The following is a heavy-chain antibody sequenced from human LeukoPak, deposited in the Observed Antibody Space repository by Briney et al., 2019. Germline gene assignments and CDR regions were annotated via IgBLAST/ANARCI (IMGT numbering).Heavy chain of an antibody. D-gene: IGHD3-10*01. CDR3: ARAGITNWFDP. CDR1: GGSISSSSYY. V-gene: IGHV4-39*01. CDR2: MYYSGTT. Sequence: SETLSLTCTVSGGSISSSSYYWGWIRQPPGKGLEWIGSMYYSGTTYYNPSLKSRVTISVDTPKNQFSLKLSSVTAADTAVYYCARAGITNWFDPWGQGTLVTVSS. J-gene: IGHJ5*02.